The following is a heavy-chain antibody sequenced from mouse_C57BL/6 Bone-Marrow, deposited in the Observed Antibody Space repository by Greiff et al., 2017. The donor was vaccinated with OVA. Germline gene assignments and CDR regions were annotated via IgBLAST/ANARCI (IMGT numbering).Heavy chain of an antibody. V-gene: IGHV5-16*01. CDR3: ARAAITTVVERYFDV. CDR1: GFTFSDYY. CDR2: INYDGSST. D-gene: IGHD1-1*01. Sequence: EVNLVESEGGLVQPGSSMKLSCTASGFTFSDYYMAWVRQVPEKGLEWVANINYDGSSTYYLDSLKSRFIISRDNAKNILYLQMSSLKSEDTATYYCARAAITTVVERYFDVWGTGTTVTVSS. J-gene: IGHJ1*03.